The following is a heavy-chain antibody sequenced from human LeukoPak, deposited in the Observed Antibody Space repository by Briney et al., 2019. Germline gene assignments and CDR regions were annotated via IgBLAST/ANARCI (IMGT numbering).Heavy chain of an antibody. D-gene: IGHD6-19*01. CDR1: GFTFSGFW. Sequence: GGSLRLSCAASGFTFSGFWMSWSRQAPGKGLEWVASINSDGSEGYYADVVKGRFTISRDNSKNTLYLQMNSLRVEDTAVYYCAKDWGSSDWYNWFDPWGQGTLVTVSS. V-gene: IGHV3-7*01. CDR3: AKDWGSSDWYNWFDP. J-gene: IGHJ5*02. CDR2: INSDGSEG.